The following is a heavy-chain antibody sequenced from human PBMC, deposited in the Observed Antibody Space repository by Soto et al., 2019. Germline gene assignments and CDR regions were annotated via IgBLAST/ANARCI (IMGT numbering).Heavy chain of an antibody. Sequence: SETLSLTCTVSGGSISSSSYYWGWIRQPPGKGREWIGSIYYSGSTYYNPSLKSRVTISVDTSKNQFSLKLSSVTAADTAVYYCARHGGYGFFLELFDYWGQGTLVTVSS. CDR3: ARHGGYGFFLELFDY. D-gene: IGHD1-26*01. CDR1: GGSISSSSYY. J-gene: IGHJ4*02. V-gene: IGHV4-39*01. CDR2: IYYSGST.